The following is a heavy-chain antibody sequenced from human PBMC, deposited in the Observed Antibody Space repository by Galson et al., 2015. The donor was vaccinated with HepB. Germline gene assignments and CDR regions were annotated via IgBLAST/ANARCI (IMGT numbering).Heavy chain of an antibody. CDR2: ISGSGGST. CDR1: GFTFSSYA. V-gene: IGHV3-23*01. CDR3: AKAWTGNPYYFDY. J-gene: IGHJ4*02. Sequence: SLRLSCAASGFTFSSYAMSWVRQAPGKGLEWVSAISGSGGSTYYADSVKGRFTISRDNSKNTLYLQMNSLRAEDTAVYYCAKAWTGNPYYFDYWGQGTLVTVSS. D-gene: IGHD3/OR15-3a*01.